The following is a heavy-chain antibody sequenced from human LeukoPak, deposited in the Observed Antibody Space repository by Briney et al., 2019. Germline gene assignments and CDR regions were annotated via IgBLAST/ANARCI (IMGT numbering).Heavy chain of an antibody. CDR3: ARDRGYYDSSGYS. CDR2: IYSGGST. Sequence: GGSLRLSCAASGFTVSSNYMSWVRQAPGKGLEWVSVIYSGGSTYYADSVKGRFTISRDNSKNTLYLQMNSLRAEDTAVYYCARDRGYYDSSGYSWGQGTLVTVSS. V-gene: IGHV3-66*01. J-gene: IGHJ5*02. CDR1: GFTVSSNY. D-gene: IGHD3-22*01.